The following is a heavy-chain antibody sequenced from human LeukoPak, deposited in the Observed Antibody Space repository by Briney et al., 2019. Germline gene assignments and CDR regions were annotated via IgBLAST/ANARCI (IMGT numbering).Heavy chain of an antibody. CDR3: AGNRRDAYSSADY. CDR2: IYYSGGT. J-gene: IGHJ4*01. V-gene: IGHV4-59*01. Sequence: SETLSLTCTVSGGSMSNYYWSWIRQPPGKGLEWIGHIYYSGGTNYNPSLKSRVTISVDTSKNQFALTLTSVTAADTAVYYCAGNRRDAYSSADYWGQGTLVTVSS. D-gene: IGHD5-24*01. CDR1: GGSMSNYY.